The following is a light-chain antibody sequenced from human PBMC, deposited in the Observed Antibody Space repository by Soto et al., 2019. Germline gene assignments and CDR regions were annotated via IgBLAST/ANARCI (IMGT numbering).Light chain of an antibody. CDR1: QSFRGW. CDR3: QHPNTYSHT. Sequence: DIQMTQSPPTLSASVDDRFTITCRASQSFRGWVPWYQQQLGKAPKHRIYDASNLEGGVPSRFSGTGYGTEFPLTISSLQPEVFANYCCQHPNTYSHTFGQGTKVDIK. CDR2: DAS. J-gene: IGKJ1*01. V-gene: IGKV1-5*01.